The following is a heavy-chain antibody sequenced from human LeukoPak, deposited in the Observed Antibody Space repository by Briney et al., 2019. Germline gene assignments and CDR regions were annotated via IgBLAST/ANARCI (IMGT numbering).Heavy chain of an antibody. CDR1: GGSISSSSYY. J-gene: IGHJ4*02. CDR2: IYYSGST. Sequence: PSETLSLTCTVSGGSISSSSYYWGWIRQPPGKGLEWIGSIYYSGSTYYNPSLKSRVTISVDTSKNQFSLKLSSVTAADTAVYYCAKLAPRIAARPDYWGQGTLVTVSS. D-gene: IGHD6-6*01. CDR3: AKLAPRIAARPDY. V-gene: IGHV4-39*01.